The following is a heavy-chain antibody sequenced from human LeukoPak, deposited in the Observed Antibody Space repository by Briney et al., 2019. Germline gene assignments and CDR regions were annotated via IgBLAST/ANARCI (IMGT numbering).Heavy chain of an antibody. V-gene: IGHV3-21*01. J-gene: IGHJ4*02. CDR2: ISSSSSYI. CDR1: GFTFSSYS. Sequence: GGSLRLPCAASGFTFSSYSMNWVRQAPGKGLEWVSSISSSSSYIYYADSVKGRFTISRDNAKNSLYLQMNSLRAEDTAVYYCARVAAGKINYFDYWGQGTLVTVSS. CDR3: ARVAAGKINYFDY. D-gene: IGHD6-19*01.